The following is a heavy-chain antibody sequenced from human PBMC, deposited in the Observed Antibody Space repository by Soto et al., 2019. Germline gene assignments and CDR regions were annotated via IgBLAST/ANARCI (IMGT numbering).Heavy chain of an antibody. CDR3: ARLLYSYGFENFDY. J-gene: IGHJ4*02. CDR1: GGSISSSNW. Sequence: SETLSLTCAVSGGSISSSNWWSWVRQPPGKGLEWIGEIYHSGSTNYNPSLKNQVTKTVDKSKNQFSMKLSSVTAADTAVYYCARLLYSYGFENFDYWGQGTLVTVS. D-gene: IGHD5-18*01. V-gene: IGHV4-4*02. CDR2: IYHSGST.